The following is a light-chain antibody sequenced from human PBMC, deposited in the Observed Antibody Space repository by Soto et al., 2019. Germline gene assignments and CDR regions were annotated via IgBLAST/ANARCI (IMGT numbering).Light chain of an antibody. CDR2: KAS. CDR3: QQYYSYLT. V-gene: IGKV1-5*03. J-gene: IGKJ1*01. Sequence: DVQMTQSPSTLSASVGDRVTITCRASQSISSWLVWYQQKPGKAPKLLIYKASSLESGVPSRFSGSGSGTEFTLTISSLQPDDFATYYCQQYYSYLTFGQGTKVEIK. CDR1: QSISSW.